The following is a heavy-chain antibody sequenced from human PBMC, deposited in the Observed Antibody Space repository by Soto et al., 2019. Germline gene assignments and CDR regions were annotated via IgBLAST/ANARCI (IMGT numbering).Heavy chain of an antibody. CDR3: ARTAAAGKYYYGVDV. CDR2: IYPGDSDT. J-gene: IGHJ6*02. Sequence: GESLKISCKGSGYSFTSYWIGWVRQMPGKGLEWMGIIYPGDSDTRYSPSFQGQVTISADKSISTAYLQWSSLKASDTAIFYCARTAAAGKYYYGVDVWGQGTTVTVSS. CDR1: GYSFTSYW. D-gene: IGHD6-13*01. V-gene: IGHV5-51*01.